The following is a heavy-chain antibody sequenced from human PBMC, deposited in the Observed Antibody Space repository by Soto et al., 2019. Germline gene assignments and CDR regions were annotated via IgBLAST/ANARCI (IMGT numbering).Heavy chain of an antibody. Sequence: QVQLVQSGGGVVQPGRSLRLSCAASGLTFSNFGMPWVRQAPGKGLAWVAILSNEGRDERYGASVRGRFTISRDNSKNTLYLQMNSLTTEDTAIYYCAKGCATGTSCYIIDFWGQGTLVTVSS. CDR1: GLTFSNFG. D-gene: IGHD3-9*01. CDR2: LSNEGRDE. J-gene: IGHJ4*02. CDR3: AKGCATGTSCYIIDF. V-gene: IGHV3-30*18.